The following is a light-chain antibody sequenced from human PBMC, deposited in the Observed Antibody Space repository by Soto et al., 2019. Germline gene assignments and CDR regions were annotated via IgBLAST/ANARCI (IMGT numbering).Light chain of an antibody. CDR3: QQYDSSPWT. CDR1: RSVSSSY. J-gene: IGKJ1*01. Sequence: EVVLTQSPGTLSLSPGERASLSCRASRSVSSSYLAWYQQKPGQAPRLLLYAASSRATGIPDRFSGSGSGTDFALTISRLQPEDFAVYDCQQYDSSPWTFGQGTKVEIK. V-gene: IGKV3-20*01. CDR2: AAS.